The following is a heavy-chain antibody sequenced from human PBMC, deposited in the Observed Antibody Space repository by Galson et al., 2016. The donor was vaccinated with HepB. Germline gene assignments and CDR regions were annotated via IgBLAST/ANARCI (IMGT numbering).Heavy chain of an antibody. D-gene: IGHD3-10*01. J-gene: IGHJ4*02. V-gene: IGHV4-34*01. Sequence: SETLSLTCAVYGGSFSGYSWNWIRQSPGKGPEWIGEIYHGGNTKYNSSLKSRITISIDTSRNEFSLKVTSVTAADTGVYYCARGSRLSGHDFWGQGTLVTVSS. CDR2: IYHGGNT. CDR3: ARGSRLSGHDF. CDR1: GGSFSGYS.